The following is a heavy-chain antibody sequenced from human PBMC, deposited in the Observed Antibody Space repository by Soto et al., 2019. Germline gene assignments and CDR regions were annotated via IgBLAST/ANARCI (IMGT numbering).Heavy chain of an antibody. D-gene: IGHD2-2*01. Sequence: RASVKVSCKASGYTFTSYYTHWVRQAPGQGLEWMGIINPSGGSTSYAQKFQGRVTMTRDTSTSTVYMELSSLRSEDTAVYYCARVCSSTSCYEGVDYWGQGTLVTVSS. CDR2: INPSGGST. V-gene: IGHV1-46*01. CDR3: ARVCSSTSCYEGVDY. J-gene: IGHJ4*02. CDR1: GYTFTSYY.